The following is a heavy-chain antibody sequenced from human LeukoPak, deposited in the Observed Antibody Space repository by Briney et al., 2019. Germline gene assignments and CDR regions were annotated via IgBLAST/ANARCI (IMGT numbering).Heavy chain of an antibody. CDR3: ARIRDGYNDAYDI. CDR1: GYTFTGYY. Sequence: GASVKVSCKASGYTFTGYYLHWLRQAPGQGLEWMGWINPNSGGTNYAQNFQGRVTLTRDTSTSTVYMELSSLRSEDTAIYYCARIRDGYNDAYDIWGQGTVVTVPS. J-gene: IGHJ3*02. D-gene: IGHD5-24*01. CDR2: INPNSGGT. V-gene: IGHV1-2*02.